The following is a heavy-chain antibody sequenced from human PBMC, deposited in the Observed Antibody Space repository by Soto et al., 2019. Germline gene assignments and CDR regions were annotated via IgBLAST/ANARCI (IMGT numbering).Heavy chain of an antibody. CDR1: GYSFTSYW. CDR3: ARTSDYDSSGYYYYYGMXV. D-gene: IGHD3-22*01. Sequence: GESLKISCKGSGYSFTSYWISWVRQMPGKGLEWMGRIDPSDSYTNYSPSFQGHVTISADKSISTAYLQWSSLKASDTAMYYCARTSDYDSSGYYYYYGMXVWGQGTTVTVSS. CDR2: IDPSDSYT. J-gene: IGHJ6*02. V-gene: IGHV5-10-1*01.